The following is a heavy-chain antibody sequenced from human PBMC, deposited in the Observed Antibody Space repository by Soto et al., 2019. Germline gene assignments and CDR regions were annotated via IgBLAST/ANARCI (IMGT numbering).Heavy chain of an antibody. CDR3: ARAVASLAESQAPRIGAFHI. J-gene: IGHJ3*02. Sequence: TSAVQDGSIGSGGYSCGWIRQPPGKGLEWIGYIYHSGSTYYNPSLKSRVTISVDRSKNQFSLKLSSVTAADTAVYYCARAVASLAESQAPRIGAFHIWG. CDR1: DGSIGSGGYS. CDR2: IYHSGST. V-gene: IGHV4-30-2*01. D-gene: IGHD3-3*02.